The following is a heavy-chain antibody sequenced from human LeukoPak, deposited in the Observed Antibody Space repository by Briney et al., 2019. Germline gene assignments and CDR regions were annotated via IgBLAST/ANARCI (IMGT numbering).Heavy chain of an antibody. V-gene: IGHV4-38-2*02. Sequence: PSETLSLTCTVSGYSISSGYYWGWIRQPPGKGLEWIGSIYHSGSTYYNPSLKSRVTISVDTSKNQFSLKLSSVTAADTAVYYCASRRRSSGWYYYWGQGTLVTVSS. J-gene: IGHJ4*02. CDR2: IYHSGST. CDR3: ASRRRSSGWYYY. D-gene: IGHD6-19*01. CDR1: GYSISSGYY.